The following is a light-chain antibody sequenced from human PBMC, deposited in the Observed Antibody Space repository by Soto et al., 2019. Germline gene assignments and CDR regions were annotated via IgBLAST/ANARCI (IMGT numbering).Light chain of an antibody. CDR2: DAS. J-gene: IGKJ4*01. CDR1: QSVSSN. CDR3: QQYGSSPLT. V-gene: IGKV3-20*01. Sequence: EIVLTQSPATLSSFPGDRVTLSCRASQSVSSNLAWYQQKPGQAPRLLIYDASSRATGIPDRFSGSGSGTDFTLTISSLEPEDFAFYHCQQYGSSPLTFGGGTKVDIK.